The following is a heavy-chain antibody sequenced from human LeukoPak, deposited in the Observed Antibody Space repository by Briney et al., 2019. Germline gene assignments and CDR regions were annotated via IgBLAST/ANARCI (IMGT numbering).Heavy chain of an antibody. D-gene: IGHD6-19*01. CDR2: ITADGSST. CDR3: ARPISSGSIDY. CDR1: GFTFNTYW. Sequence: QPGGSLRLSCAASGFTFNTYWMHWVRQAPGKGLLWVSRITADGSSTRYADSVKGRFTIPRDNAKNTLYLQMNSLRAEDTAVYYCARPISSGSIDYWGQGTLVTVSS. V-gene: IGHV3-74*01. J-gene: IGHJ4*02.